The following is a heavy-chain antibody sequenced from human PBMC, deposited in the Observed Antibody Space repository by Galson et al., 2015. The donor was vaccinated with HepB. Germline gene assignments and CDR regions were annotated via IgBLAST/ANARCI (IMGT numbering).Heavy chain of an antibody. CDR1: GLTFSTYA. Sequence: SLRLSCAASGLTFSTYAMHWVRQAPGKGLDWVSVTSYDGTNEYYADSVKGRFTISRDNSKNTLYLQMNSLRAEDTAVYYRARALGGTKMWGWFDPWGQGTLVTVSS. V-gene: IGHV3-30-3*01. CDR2: TSYDGTNE. J-gene: IGHJ5*02. D-gene: IGHD1-7*01. CDR3: ARALGGTKMWGWFDP.